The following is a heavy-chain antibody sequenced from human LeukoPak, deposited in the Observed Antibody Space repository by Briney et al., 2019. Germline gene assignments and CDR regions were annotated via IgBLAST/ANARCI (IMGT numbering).Heavy chain of an antibody. V-gene: IGHV4-4*07. D-gene: IGHD3-16*01. CDR2: VFSSGNS. J-gene: IGHJ4*02. Sequence: SETLSLTCTVSGGSISSYYWSWIRQPAGKGLEWIGRVFSSGNSDYNSSLKSRVTISLDTSKNQFSLKLSSVTAADTAVYYCARGLPSGYYGNYFDSWGQGTLITVSS. CDR3: ARGLPSGYYGNYFDS. CDR1: GGSISSYY.